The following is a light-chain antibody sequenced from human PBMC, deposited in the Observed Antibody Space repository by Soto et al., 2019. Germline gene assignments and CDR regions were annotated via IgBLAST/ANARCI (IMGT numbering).Light chain of an antibody. CDR3: QQHGTSPIT. CDR2: GAS. J-gene: IGKJ5*01. CDR1: ESINSN. V-gene: IGKV3-20*01. Sequence: DIVMTQSPVTLSVSPGERATLSCLASESINSNLAWYQQKPGQAPRLPIYGASTRATGIPARFSGSGSGTDFTLTISRLEPDDFAVYYCQQHGTSPITFGQGTRLEIK.